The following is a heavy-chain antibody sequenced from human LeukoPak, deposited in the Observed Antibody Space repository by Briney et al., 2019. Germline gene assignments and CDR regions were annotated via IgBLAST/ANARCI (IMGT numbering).Heavy chain of an antibody. Sequence: PSETLSLTXTVSGGSISSYYWSWIWQPAGKGLEWIGRIYTSGSTNYNPSLKSRVTMSVDTSKNQFSLKLSSVTAADTAVYYCASEGGATGHPTLDYWGQGTLVTVSS. CDR1: GGSISSYY. V-gene: IGHV4-4*07. CDR2: IYTSGST. J-gene: IGHJ4*02. CDR3: ASEGGATGHPTLDY. D-gene: IGHD1-26*01.